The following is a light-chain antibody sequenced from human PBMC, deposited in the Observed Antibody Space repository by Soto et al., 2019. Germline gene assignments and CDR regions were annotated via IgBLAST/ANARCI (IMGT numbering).Light chain of an antibody. CDR3: SSFTSRFTFV. V-gene: IGLV2-14*01. Sequence: QSALTQPASVSGSPGQSIAISCTGTRSDVGAYNYVSWYQQHPGKAPKLMISEVTHRPSGVSDRFSGSKSGNTASLTISGLQAEDEADYYCSSFTSRFTFVFGTGTKVTVL. CDR1: RSDVGAYNY. J-gene: IGLJ1*01. CDR2: EVT.